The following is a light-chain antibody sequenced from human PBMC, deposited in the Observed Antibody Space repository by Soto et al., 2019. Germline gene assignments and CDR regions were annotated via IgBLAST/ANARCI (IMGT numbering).Light chain of an antibody. Sequence: QSVLTQPASVSGSPGQSIAISCTGTSSDVGAYNSVSWYQQYPGKAPKLMIHDVSNRPSGVSDRFSGSKSGNTASLTISGLQADDEADSYCSSYTSSSTYVFGTGTEVTVL. CDR1: SSDVGAYNS. J-gene: IGLJ1*01. CDR3: SSYTSSSTYV. V-gene: IGLV2-14*01. CDR2: DVS.